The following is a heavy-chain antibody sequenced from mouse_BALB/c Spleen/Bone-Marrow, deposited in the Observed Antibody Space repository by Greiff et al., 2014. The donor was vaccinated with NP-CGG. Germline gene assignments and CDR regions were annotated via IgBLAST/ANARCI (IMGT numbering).Heavy chain of an antibody. CDR2: INPSSDYT. Sequence: XSXAELARPGASVKMSCKASGYTFTXYTIHXXXXXXXXGLXXIGYINPSSDYTNYNQKFKDKATLTADKSSSTAYMQLSSLTSEDSAVYYCAREGLRAWFVYWGQGTLVTVSA. J-gene: IGHJ3*01. D-gene: IGHD2-4*01. CDR1: GYTFTXYT. V-gene: IGHV1-4*01. CDR3: AREGLRAWFVY.